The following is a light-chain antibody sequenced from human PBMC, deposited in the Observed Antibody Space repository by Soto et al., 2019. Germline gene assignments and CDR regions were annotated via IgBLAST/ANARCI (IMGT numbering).Light chain of an antibody. CDR1: STHIGGNT. V-gene: IGLV1-44*01. Sequence: QSVLTHPRPATGTYVQRVTIPCSGSSTHIGGNTVYWYQLLPEMAPKLFIYTNNQWPSGFPVRFSSSTSGFSASLPIRALRPEDEADYYCATWDDILNGVVFGGETQRTVL. J-gene: IGLJ3*02. CDR2: TNN. CDR3: ATWDDILNGVV.